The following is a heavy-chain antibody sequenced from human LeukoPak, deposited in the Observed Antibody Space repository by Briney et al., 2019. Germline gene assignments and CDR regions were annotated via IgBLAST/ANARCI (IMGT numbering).Heavy chain of an antibody. CDR1: GYSISGGYY. Sequence: SETLSLTCTVSGYSISGGYYWGWIRQPPGKGLEWIGSIYHSGSTYYNPSLKSRVTISVDTSKNQFSLKLSSVTAADTAVYYCARDRAYCGGDCSVLFDYWGQGTLVTVSS. CDR2: IYHSGST. V-gene: IGHV4-38-2*02. J-gene: IGHJ4*02. CDR3: ARDRAYCGGDCSVLFDY. D-gene: IGHD2-21*02.